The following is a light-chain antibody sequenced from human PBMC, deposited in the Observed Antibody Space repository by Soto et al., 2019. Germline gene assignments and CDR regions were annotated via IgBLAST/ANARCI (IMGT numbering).Light chain of an antibody. Sequence: QSALTQPASVSGSPGQSITISCTGTSSDVGGYNYVSWYQQHPGKAPKLMIYDVSNRPSGVSIRFSGSKSGNTASLTISGPRPQAEDEYDYSCCTSRSTHAVVFGGGTKLTVL. CDR1: SSDVGGYNY. CDR2: DVS. CDR3: SCCTSRSTHAVV. J-gene: IGLJ2*01. V-gene: IGLV2-14*01.